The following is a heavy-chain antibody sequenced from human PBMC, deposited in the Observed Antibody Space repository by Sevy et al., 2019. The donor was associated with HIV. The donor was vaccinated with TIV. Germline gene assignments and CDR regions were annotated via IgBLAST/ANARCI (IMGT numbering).Heavy chain of an antibody. Sequence: GGSLRLSCAASGFTFSSYGMHWVRQAPGKGLEWVAVIWYDGSNKYYADSVKGRFTISRDNSKNTLYLQMNGLRAEDTAVYYCARGQDYGPFDYWGQGTLVTVSS. V-gene: IGHV3-33*01. CDR3: ARGQDYGPFDY. CDR1: GFTFSSYG. CDR2: IWYDGSNK. J-gene: IGHJ4*02. D-gene: IGHD4-17*01.